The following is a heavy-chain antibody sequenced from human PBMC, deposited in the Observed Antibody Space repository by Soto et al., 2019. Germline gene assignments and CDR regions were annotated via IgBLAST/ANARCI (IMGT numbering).Heavy chain of an antibody. D-gene: IGHD2-8*01. Sequence: SETLSLTCAVYGASLSDNYWSWIRQPPGKGLEWIGYLYYAGSTNYNPSLESRVTISADTSKNQFSLKLRSVTAADTAVYFCARGTDDYNGWYFDFWGRGTLVTVSS. J-gene: IGHJ2*01. CDR1: GASLSDNY. CDR3: ARGTDDYNGWYFDF. CDR2: LYYAGST. V-gene: IGHV4-34*11.